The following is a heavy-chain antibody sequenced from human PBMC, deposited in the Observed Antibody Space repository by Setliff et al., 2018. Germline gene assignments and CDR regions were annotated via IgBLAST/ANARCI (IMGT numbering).Heavy chain of an antibody. CDR2: VDRSGNT. J-gene: IGHJ4*02. CDR3: ARRDSTSYYGYSFDF. Sequence: SETLSLTCTLSGDSVSRSTYYWGWIRQSPGKGLDWIGTVDRSGNTFYNPSLRSRVTISVDTSKNQISLKLTSVSAADTAVYYCARRDSTSYYGYSFDFWGRGTLVTVSS. CDR1: GDSVSRSTYY. V-gene: IGHV4-39*01. D-gene: IGHD3-22*01.